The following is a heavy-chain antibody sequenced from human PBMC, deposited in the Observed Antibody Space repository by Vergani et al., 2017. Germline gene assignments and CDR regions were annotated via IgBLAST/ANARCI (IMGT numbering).Heavy chain of an antibody. CDR3: SRSPRGYLYYFDY. D-gene: IGHD5-12*01. CDR1: GYSFTSYW. V-gene: IGHV5-51*01. CDR2: IYPGDSDT. J-gene: IGHJ4*02. Sequence: EVQLVQSGAEVKKPGESLKISCKGSGYSFTSYWIGWVRQMPGKGLEWMGIIYPGDSDTRYSPSFQGQVNISADKSISTADLQRSSLKASDTAMYYCSRSPRGYLYYFDYWGQGTLVTVSS.